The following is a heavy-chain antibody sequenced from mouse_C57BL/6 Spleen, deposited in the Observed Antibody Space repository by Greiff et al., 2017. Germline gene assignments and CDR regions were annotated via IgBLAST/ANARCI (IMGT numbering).Heavy chain of an antibody. J-gene: IGHJ3*01. Sequence: VMLVESGPELVKPGASVKISCKASGYAFSSSWRNWVKQRPGKGLEWIGRIYPGDGDTNYNGKFKGKATLTADKSSSTAYMQLSSLTPEDSAVYFCAREGLLRTTFAYWGQGTLVTVSA. D-gene: IGHD1-1*01. CDR1: GYAFSSSW. V-gene: IGHV1-82*01. CDR3: AREGLLRTTFAY. CDR2: IYPGDGDT.